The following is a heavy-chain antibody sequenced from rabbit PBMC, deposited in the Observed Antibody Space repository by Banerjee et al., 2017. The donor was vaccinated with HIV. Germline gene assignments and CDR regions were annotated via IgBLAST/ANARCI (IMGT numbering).Heavy chain of an antibody. CDR3: ARGGGYGGDGYDL. CDR2: IRTGDDYI. J-gene: IGHJ4*01. Sequence: QEQLVESGGGLVQPGGSLKLSCKASEFDLSSNYWICWVRQAPGKGLEWIACIRTGDDYIFYANWAKGRFTISKTSSTTVTLQMTSLTAADTATYFCARGGGYGGDGYDLWGPGTLVTVS. V-gene: IGHV1S45*01. D-gene: IGHD6-1*01. CDR1: EFDLSSNYW.